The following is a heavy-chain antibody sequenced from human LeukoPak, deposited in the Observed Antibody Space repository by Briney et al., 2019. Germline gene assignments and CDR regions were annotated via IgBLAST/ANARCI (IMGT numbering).Heavy chain of an antibody. J-gene: IGHJ6*03. CDR3: AISSITIFGVVTEPEYYYYYYYMDV. CDR2: IIPIFGTA. Sequence: SVKVSCKASGGTFSSCAISWVRQAPGQGLEWMGRIIPIFGTANYAQKFQGRVTITTDESTSTAYMELSSLRSEDTAVYYCAISSITIFGVVTEPEYYYYYYYMDVWGKGTTVTVSS. D-gene: IGHD3-3*01. CDR1: GGTFSSCA. V-gene: IGHV1-69*05.